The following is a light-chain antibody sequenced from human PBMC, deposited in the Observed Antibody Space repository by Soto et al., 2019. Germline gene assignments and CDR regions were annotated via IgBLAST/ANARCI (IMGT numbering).Light chain of an antibody. CDR2: EVS. V-gene: IGLV2-14*01. J-gene: IGLJ3*02. CDR3: SSYTSSSTRV. CDR1: SSDVGGYNY. Sequence: QSALTQPASVSGSPGQSITISCTGTSSDVGGYNYVSWYQQHPGKAPKRMIYEVSNRPSGVSNRFSGSKSGNTASLTISGLQAEDEADYYGSSYTSSSTRVFGGGTTLTVL.